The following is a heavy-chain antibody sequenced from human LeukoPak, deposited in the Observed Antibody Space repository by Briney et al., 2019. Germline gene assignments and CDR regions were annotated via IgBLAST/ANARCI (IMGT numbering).Heavy chain of an antibody. V-gene: IGHV1-18*01. CDR1: GYTFTSYG. D-gene: IGHD2-2*01. CDR2: ISAYNGNT. J-gene: IGHJ6*02. Sequence: WASVKVSCKASGYTFTSYGISWVRQAPGQGLEWMGWISAYNGNTNYAQKLQGRVTMTTDTSTSTAYMELRSLRSDDTAVYYCARGSFYCSSTSCYFSDGMDVWGQGTTVTVSS. CDR3: ARGSFYCSSTSCYFSDGMDV.